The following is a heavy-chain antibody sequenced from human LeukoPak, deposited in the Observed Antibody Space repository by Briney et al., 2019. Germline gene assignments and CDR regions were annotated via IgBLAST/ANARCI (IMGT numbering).Heavy chain of an antibody. Sequence: GGSLRLSCAASGFIFSQYSMNWVRQAPGKGLEWVSHIRSSSETFYADSVKGRFTIPRDNARNSLYLQMNNLRGEDTAIYYCARDAGNSGYGCDLWGQGTLVTVS. V-gene: IGHV3-48*01. CDR2: IRSSSET. CDR1: GFIFSQYS. CDR3: ARDAGNSGYGCDL. J-gene: IGHJ5*02. D-gene: IGHD5-12*01.